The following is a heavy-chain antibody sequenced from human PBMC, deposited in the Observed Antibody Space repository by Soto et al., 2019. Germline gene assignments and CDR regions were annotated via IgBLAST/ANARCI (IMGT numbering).Heavy chain of an antibody. J-gene: IGHJ4*02. Sequence: SETLSLTCAVSGGSFSSSNWWSWVRQPPGEGLEWIGEIYHSGSTNYNPSLKSRVTISIDKSKNQFSLKLRSVTAADTAVYYCARDKITGLFDYWGQGTLVTV. CDR1: GGSFSSSNW. CDR2: IYHSGST. D-gene: IGHD2-8*02. V-gene: IGHV4-4*02. CDR3: ARDKITGLFDY.